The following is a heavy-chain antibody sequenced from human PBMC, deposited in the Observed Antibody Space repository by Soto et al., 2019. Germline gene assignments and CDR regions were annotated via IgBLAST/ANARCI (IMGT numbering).Heavy chain of an antibody. Sequence: QVQLVQSGAEVKKPGSSVKVSCKASGGTFSSYAISWVRQAPGQGLEWMGGIIPIFGTANYAQKFQGRVTITADEATSTAYMELSSLRSEDTAVYYCARSPYSGSYTPYYYYGMDVWGQGTTVTVSS. D-gene: IGHD1-26*01. V-gene: IGHV1-69*01. CDR1: GGTFSSYA. CDR3: ARSPYSGSYTPYYYYGMDV. J-gene: IGHJ6*02. CDR2: IIPIFGTA.